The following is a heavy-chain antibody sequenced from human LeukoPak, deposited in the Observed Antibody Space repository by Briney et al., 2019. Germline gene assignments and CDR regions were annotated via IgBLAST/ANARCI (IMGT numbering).Heavy chain of an antibody. J-gene: IGHJ6*03. Sequence: ASVKVSCKASLYTFTSYGISWVRQAPGQGLEWMGWISAYNGNTNYAQKLQGRVTMTTDASTSTAYMELRSLRSDDTAVYYCSRARAPQLPGVLGYYYYMDVWGKGTTVTVSS. CDR1: LYTFTSYG. CDR3: SRARAPQLPGVLGYYYYMDV. V-gene: IGHV1-18*01. CDR2: ISAYNGNT. D-gene: IGHD3-16*01.